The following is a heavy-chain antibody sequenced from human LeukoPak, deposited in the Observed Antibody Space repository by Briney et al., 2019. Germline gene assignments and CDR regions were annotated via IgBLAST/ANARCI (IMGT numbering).Heavy chain of an antibody. J-gene: IGHJ4*02. Sequence: TGGSLRLSCATSGFPFSDFSMTWVRQAPGKGLEWISTTNSVGSSTDYAESVKGRFTISRDNSKNTLYLQMNSLRAEDTAVYYCAKDVGCSGGSCYPAFDYWGQGTLVTVSS. D-gene: IGHD2-15*01. CDR2: TNSVGSST. CDR3: AKDVGCSGGSCYPAFDY. CDR1: GFPFSDFS. V-gene: IGHV3-23*01.